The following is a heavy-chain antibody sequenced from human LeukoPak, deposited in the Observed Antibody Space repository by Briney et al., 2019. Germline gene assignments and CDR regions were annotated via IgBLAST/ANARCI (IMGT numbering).Heavy chain of an antibody. CDR1: GGSISSYY. Sequence: SETLSLTCTVSGGSISSYYWSWIRQPPGKGLEWIGYIYYSGSTNYDPSLKSRVTISVDTSKNQFSLKLSSVTAADTAVYYCARDIDYGGNSGGFDYWGQGTLVTVSS. CDR2: IYYSGST. CDR3: ARDIDYGGNSGGFDY. V-gene: IGHV4-59*01. J-gene: IGHJ4*02. D-gene: IGHD4-23*01.